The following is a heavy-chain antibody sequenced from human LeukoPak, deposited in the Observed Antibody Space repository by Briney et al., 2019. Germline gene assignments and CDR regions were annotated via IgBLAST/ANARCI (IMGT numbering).Heavy chain of an antibody. CDR2: IYTSGST. CDR3: ARADPNASGYFYRFNWFDP. CDR1: GGSISSYY. Sequence: SETLSLTCTVSGGSISSYYWSWIRQPAGKGLEWIGRIYTSGSTNYNPSLKSRVTISLDTSKFQFSLRLNSVTAADTAVYYCARADPNASGYFYRFNWFDPWGQGTLVTVSS. J-gene: IGHJ5*02. D-gene: IGHD3-10*01. V-gene: IGHV4-4*07.